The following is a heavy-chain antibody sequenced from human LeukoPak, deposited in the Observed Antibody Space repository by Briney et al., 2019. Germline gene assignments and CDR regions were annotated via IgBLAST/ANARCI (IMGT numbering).Heavy chain of an antibody. CDR2: ISGSGEYT. CDR3: AKDLGFSSGWYRAAGLAYDY. J-gene: IGHJ4*02. Sequence: GSLRLSCAASKFIFSSYGMSWVRQAPGKGLEWVSSISGSGEYTYYSDSVKGRFTISRDNSKNTLYLQMNSLRAEDTALYYCAKDLGFSSGWYRAAGLAYDYWGQGTRVTVSS. CDR1: KFIFSSYG. V-gene: IGHV3-23*01. D-gene: IGHD6-19*01.